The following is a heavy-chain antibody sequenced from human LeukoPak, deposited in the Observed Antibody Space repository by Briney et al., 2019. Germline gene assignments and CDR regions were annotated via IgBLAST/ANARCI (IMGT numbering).Heavy chain of an antibody. J-gene: IGHJ4*02. CDR2: IYSGGYT. CDR3: ARAPVAGTLGFDY. V-gene: IGHV3-53*01. D-gene: IGHD6-19*01. CDR1: GSTVSSNY. Sequence: GGSLRLSCAASGSTVSSNYMSWVRQAPGKGLEWVSVIYSGGYTDYADSVKGRFTISRDNSKNTLYPQMNSLRAEDTAVYYCARAPVAGTLGFDYWGQGTLVTVSS.